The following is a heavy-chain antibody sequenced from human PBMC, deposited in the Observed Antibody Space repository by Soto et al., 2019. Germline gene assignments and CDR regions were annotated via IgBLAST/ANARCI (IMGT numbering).Heavy chain of an antibody. Sequence: SETLSLTCNVSGGSISSYDWSWIRQPPEKGLEWIGYISYSGSTNYNTSLSGRVAISVDTSRNHFSLQLTSVTASDTAVFYCARRFEVNKSGHYVFAHWGQGILVTVSS. V-gene: IGHV4-59*08. CDR1: GGSISSYD. CDR2: ISYSGST. D-gene: IGHD3-10*02. J-gene: IGHJ4*02. CDR3: ARRFEVNKSGHYVFAH.